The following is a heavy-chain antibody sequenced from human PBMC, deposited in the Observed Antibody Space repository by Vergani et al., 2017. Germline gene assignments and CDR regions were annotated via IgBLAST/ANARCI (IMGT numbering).Heavy chain of an antibody. D-gene: IGHD6-19*01. CDR1: GFTFSSYD. V-gene: IGHV3-13*04. Sequence: EVQLVESGGGLVQPGGSLRLSCAASGFTFSSYDMHWVRQATGKGLEWVSAIGTAGDTYYPGSVKGRFTISRENAKNSLYLQMNSLRAGDTAVYYCERGSTVAGSSINWYFDLWGRGTLVTVSS. CDR3: ERGSTVAGSSINWYFDL. J-gene: IGHJ2*01. CDR2: IGTAGDT.